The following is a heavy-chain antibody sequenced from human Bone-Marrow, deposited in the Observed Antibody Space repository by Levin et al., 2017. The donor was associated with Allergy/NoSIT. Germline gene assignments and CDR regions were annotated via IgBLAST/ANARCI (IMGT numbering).Heavy chain of an antibody. V-gene: IGHV3-74*01. Sequence: QPGGSLRLSCAASGFTFSSYWMHWVRQAPGEGLVWVSRISSEGSSTSYADSVKGRLTISRDNAKNTLYLQMNSLRAEDTAVYYCARGNIAAGGSRKYAFDIWGQGTVVTVSS. D-gene: IGHD6-13*01. J-gene: IGHJ3*02. CDR3: ARGNIAAGGSRKYAFDI. CDR1: GFTFSSYW. CDR2: ISSEGSST.